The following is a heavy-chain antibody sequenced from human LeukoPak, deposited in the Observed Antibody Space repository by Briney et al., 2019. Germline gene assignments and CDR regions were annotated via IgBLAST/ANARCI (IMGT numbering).Heavy chain of an antibody. V-gene: IGHV4-39*01. CDR1: GGAITGSSYY. CDR2: LYYSGSI. CDR3: ARQYYDSTGYYYFDY. Sequence: SSETLSLTCTVSGGAITGSSYYWGWICQPPGKGLEWIGSLYYSGSIYYNPSLKSRVSMSADTSKNQFSLKLNSLTAADRAVYYCARQYYDSTGYYYFDYWDQGTLVTVSS. J-gene: IGHJ4*02. D-gene: IGHD3-22*01.